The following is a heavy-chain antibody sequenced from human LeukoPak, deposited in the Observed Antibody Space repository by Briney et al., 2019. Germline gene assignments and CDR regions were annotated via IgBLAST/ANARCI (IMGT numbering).Heavy chain of an antibody. CDR3: ARDSLTLYYGMDV. Sequence: GGSLRLSCAASGFSFSRYSMNWVRQAPGKGLEWVSSILRSGSYIYYADSVKGRFTISRDNAKNSLYLQVNSLRAEDTAVYFCARDSLTLYYGMDVWGQGTTVTVSS. J-gene: IGHJ6*02. CDR2: ILRSGSYI. CDR1: GFSFSRYS. V-gene: IGHV3-21*01.